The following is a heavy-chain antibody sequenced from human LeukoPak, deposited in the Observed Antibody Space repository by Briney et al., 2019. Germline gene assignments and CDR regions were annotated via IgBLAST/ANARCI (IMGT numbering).Heavy chain of an antibody. Sequence: GGSLRLSCEASGFTFSNYGMNWVRQAPGMWLEWVSFTDTSGNYIYYGDSVKGRFTISRDNARNLLFLQMNGLRAEDTAVYYCARGRSITLLRGVAMSDGFDIWGQGAMVAVSS. CDR1: GFTFSNYG. V-gene: IGHV3-21*06. CDR2: TDTSGNYI. D-gene: IGHD3-10*01. CDR3: ARGRSITLLRGVAMSDGFDI. J-gene: IGHJ3*02.